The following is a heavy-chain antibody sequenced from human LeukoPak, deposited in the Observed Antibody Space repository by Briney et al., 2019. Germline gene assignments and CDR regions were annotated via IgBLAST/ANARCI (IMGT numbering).Heavy chain of an antibody. CDR3: AVGYCSSTSCYHGYHNWFDP. Sequence: SETLSLTCTVSGGSISSSSYYWGWIRQPPGKGLEWIGSIYYSGSTYYNPSLKSRVTISVDTSKNQFSLKLSSVTAADTAVYYRAVGYCSSTSCYHGYHNWFDPWGQGTLVTVSS. CDR1: GGSISSSSYY. D-gene: IGHD2-2*01. V-gene: IGHV4-39*07. CDR2: IYYSGST. J-gene: IGHJ5*02.